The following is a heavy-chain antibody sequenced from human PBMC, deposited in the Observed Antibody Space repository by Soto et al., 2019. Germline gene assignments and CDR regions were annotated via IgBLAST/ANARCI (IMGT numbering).Heavy chain of an antibody. CDR2: ISSSSSTI. D-gene: IGHD3-3*01. Sequence: GGSLRLSCAASGFTFSSYSMNWVRQAPGKGLEWVSYISSSSSTIYYADSVKGRFTISRDNAKNSLYLQMNSLRAEDTAVYYSAREEAYYDFSAQGYYYYMDVWGKGTTVTVSS. J-gene: IGHJ6*03. CDR3: AREEAYYDFSAQGYYYYMDV. CDR1: GFTFSSYS. V-gene: IGHV3-48*01.